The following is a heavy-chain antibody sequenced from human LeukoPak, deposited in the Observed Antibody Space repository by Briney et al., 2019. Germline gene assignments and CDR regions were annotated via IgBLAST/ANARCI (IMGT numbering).Heavy chain of an antibody. J-gene: IGHJ4*02. Sequence: SETLSLTCTVSGGSISSGGYYWSWIRQPPGKGLEWIGYIYYSGSTNYNPSLKSRVTISIDTSKNQFSLKLSSVTAADTAVYYCAREEGDWGIYDYWGQGTLVTVSS. D-gene: IGHD2-21*02. V-gene: IGHV4-61*08. CDR2: IYYSGST. CDR1: GGSISSGGYY. CDR3: AREEGDWGIYDY.